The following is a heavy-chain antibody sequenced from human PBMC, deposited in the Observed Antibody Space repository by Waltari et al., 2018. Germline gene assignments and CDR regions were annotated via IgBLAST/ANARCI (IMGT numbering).Heavy chain of an antibody. J-gene: IGHJ4*02. D-gene: IGHD4-17*01. V-gene: IGHV1-69*09. CDR3: AREAGYVRPYGGPRRDPYFDY. Sequence: QVQLVQSGAEVKKPGSSVKVSCKASGGTFSSYAISWVRQAPGQGLEWMGRIIPILCIANYAQKFQGRVTSTADKSTSTAYMELSSLRSEDTAVYYCAREAGYVRPYGGPRRDPYFDYWGQGTLVTVSS. CDR1: GGTFSSYA. CDR2: IIPILCIA.